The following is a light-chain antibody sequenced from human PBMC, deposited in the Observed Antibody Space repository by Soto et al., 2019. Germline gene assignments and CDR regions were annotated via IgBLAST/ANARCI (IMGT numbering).Light chain of an antibody. J-gene: IGKJ1*01. CDR1: QYISNY. CDR3: QSNYILPWT. V-gene: IGKV1-39*01. CDR2: SPS. Sequence: DIQGTQSPRALSASVGGRGTITCRTSQYISNYLTWYQHKVGKAPHLLIYSPSTLQMGVPSRFSGSASGTEFTLTISSLQPDDYASYYCQSNYILPWTFGQGTKVDIK.